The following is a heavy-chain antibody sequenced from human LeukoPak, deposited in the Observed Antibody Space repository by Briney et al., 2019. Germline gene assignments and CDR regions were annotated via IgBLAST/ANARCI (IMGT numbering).Heavy chain of an antibody. CDR2: INHSGST. J-gene: IGHJ5*02. Sequence: SETLSLICAVYGEPFTGYYWSWIRQPPGKGLEWIGEINHSGSTNYNPSLKSRVTISVDTSKHQFSLKLSSVTAADTAVYYCARGFHYYDSSGGVNWFDPWGQGTLVAVSS. D-gene: IGHD3-22*01. CDR3: ARGFHYYDSSGGVNWFDP. V-gene: IGHV4-34*01. CDR1: GEPFTGYY.